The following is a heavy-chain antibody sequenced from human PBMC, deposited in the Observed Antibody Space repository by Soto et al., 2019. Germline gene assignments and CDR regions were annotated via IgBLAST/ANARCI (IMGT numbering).Heavy chain of an antibody. CDR3: ARSNTATWGATWYYGMDV. V-gene: IGHV1-2*02. CDR2: INPNSGGT. D-gene: IGHD1-26*01. J-gene: IGHJ6*02. CDR1: GYTFTGYY. Sequence: GASVKVSCKASGYTFTGYYMHWVRQAPGQGLEWMGWINPNSGGTNYAQKFQGRVTMTRDTSISTAYMELGRLRSDDTAVYYCARSNTATWGATWYYGMDVWGQGTTVTVSS.